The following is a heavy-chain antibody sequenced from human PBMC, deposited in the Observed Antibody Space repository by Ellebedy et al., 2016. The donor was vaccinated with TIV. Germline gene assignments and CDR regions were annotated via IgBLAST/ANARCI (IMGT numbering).Heavy chain of an antibody. CDR3: ARQWPYGMDV. Sequence: SVKVSXXASGGTFSSYAVSWVRQAPGQGLEWMGGIIPIFGTANYAQKFQGRVTITADESTSTAYMELSRLRSDDTAVYYCARQWPYGMDVWGQGTLVTVSS. CDR1: GGTFSSYA. D-gene: IGHD2-8*01. CDR2: IIPIFGTA. V-gene: IGHV1-69*13. J-gene: IGHJ6*02.